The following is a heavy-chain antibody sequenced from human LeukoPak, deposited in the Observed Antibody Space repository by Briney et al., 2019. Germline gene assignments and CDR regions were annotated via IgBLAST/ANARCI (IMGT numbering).Heavy chain of an antibody. V-gene: IGHV3-30*04. CDR2: ISYDGSNK. D-gene: IGHD3-10*01. CDR3: TRIGSGSYYPDY. CDR1: GFTFSSYA. Sequence: PGGSLRLSCAASGFTFSSYAMHWVRQPPGKGLEWVAVISYDGSNKYYADSVKGRFTISRDNSKNTLYLQMNSLRAEDTAVYYCTRIGSGSYYPDYWGQGTQVAVSS. J-gene: IGHJ4*02.